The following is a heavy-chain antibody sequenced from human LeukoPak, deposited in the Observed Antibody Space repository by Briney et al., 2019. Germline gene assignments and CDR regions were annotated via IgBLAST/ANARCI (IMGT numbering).Heavy chain of an antibody. J-gene: IGHJ4*02. D-gene: IGHD4-17*01. CDR2: INPNSGGT. V-gene: IGHV1-2*02. CDR1: GYTFTGYY. Sequence: GASVKVSCKASGYTFTGYYMHWVRQAPGQGLGWMGWINPNSGGTNYAQKFQGRVTMTRDTSISTAYMELSRLRSDDTAVYYCARTDYGDYVARYDYWGQGTLVTVSS. CDR3: ARTDYGDYVARYDY.